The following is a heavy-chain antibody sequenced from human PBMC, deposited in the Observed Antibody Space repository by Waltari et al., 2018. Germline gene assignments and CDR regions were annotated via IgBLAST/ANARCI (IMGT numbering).Heavy chain of an antibody. D-gene: IGHD6-6*01. CDR1: GGSISSGDYS. CDR3: AREYSSSLYFDY. V-gene: IGHV4-30-4*08. J-gene: IGHJ4*02. CDR2: IDYSGST. Sequence: QVQLQESGPGLVKPSQALSLTCTFPGGSISSGDYSWRWIRQPPWKGLEWIGYIDYSGSTYYNPSLKSRVTISVDTSKNHFSLKLSSVTAADTAVYYCAREYSSSLYFDYWGQGTLVTVSS.